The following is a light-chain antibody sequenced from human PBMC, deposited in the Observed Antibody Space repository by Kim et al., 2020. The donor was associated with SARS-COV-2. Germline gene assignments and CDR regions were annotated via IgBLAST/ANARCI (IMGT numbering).Light chain of an antibody. CDR1: QSISSY. J-gene: IGKJ1*01. V-gene: IGKV1-39*01. CDR3: QHSYTTPRT. CDR2: AAS. Sequence: GYVEDGVSSPSRGSQSISSYLSWYQQKPGKAPELRIYAASSLQSGVPLRFSGSGSGTEYTLTISSLQPEDFATYYCQHSYTTPRTFGQGTKVDIK.